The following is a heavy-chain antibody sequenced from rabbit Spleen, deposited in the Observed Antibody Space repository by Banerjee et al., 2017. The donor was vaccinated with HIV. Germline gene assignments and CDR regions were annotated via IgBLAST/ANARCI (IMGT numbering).Heavy chain of an antibody. CDR2: ISLSSGNT. CDR1: GLDFSGDSY. J-gene: IGHJ4*01. V-gene: IGHV1S40*01. Sequence: QSLEESGGGLVKPGASLTLTCKASGLDFSGDSYDSYMCWVRQAPGKGLEWIACISLSSGNTWYASWAKGRFTISKTSSTTVTLQMTSLTAADTATYFCARGTDSGYRGYDLWGQGTLVTVS. CDR3: ARGTDSGYRGYDL. D-gene: IGHD7-1*01.